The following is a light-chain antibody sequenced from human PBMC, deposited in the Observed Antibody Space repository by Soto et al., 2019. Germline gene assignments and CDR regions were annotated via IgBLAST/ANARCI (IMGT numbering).Light chain of an antibody. V-gene: IGLV2-14*01. Sequence: QSALTQPASVSGSPGQSITISCTGTSSDVGGYSFVSWYQHHPGKAPKLMIYEVSNRPSGVSNRFSGSKSGNTASLTISGLLPEDEADYYYNSYTSSSSYVFGTGTKLTVL. CDR3: NSYTSSSSYV. CDR2: EVS. CDR1: SSDVGGYSF. J-gene: IGLJ1*01.